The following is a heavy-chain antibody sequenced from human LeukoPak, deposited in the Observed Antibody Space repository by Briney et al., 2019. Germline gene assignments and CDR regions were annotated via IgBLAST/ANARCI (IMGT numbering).Heavy chain of an antibody. Sequence: GGSLRLSCAASGFTFSSYSMNWVRQAPGKGLAGVSYISSSSSTIYYPDTVKGRFTISRHNAKNSLYLQMNSLRAEDTAVYYCARGRRGLRLTNLVYLLFGYWGQGTLVTVSS. V-gene: IGHV3-48*04. J-gene: IGHJ4*02. CDR1: GFTFSSYS. CDR3: ARGRRGLRLTNLVYLLFGY. D-gene: IGHD5-12*01. CDR2: ISSSSSTI.